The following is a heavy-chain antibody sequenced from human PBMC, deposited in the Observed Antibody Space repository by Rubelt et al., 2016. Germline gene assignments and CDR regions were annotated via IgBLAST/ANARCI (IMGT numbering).Heavy chain of an antibody. CDR3: ARVRDYDFWSGYYDYGMDV. Sequence: EWVSVISGSAGSTYYADSVKGRFTISRDNSKNTLYLQMNSLRAEDTAVYYCARVRDYDFWSGYYDYGMDVWGQGTTVTVSS. D-gene: IGHD3-3*01. J-gene: IGHJ6*02. CDR2: ISGSAGST. V-gene: IGHV3-23*01.